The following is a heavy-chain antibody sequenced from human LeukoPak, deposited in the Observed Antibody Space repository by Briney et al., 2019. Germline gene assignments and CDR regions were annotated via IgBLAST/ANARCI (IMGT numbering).Heavy chain of an antibody. CDR2: INHSGST. Sequence: PSETLSLTCAVYGGSFSGCYWSWIRQPPGKGLEWIGEINHSGSTNYNPSLKSRVTISVDTSKNQFSLKLSSVTAADTAVYYCARGLVVVPAAIVGWFDPWGQGTLVTVSS. J-gene: IGHJ5*02. CDR3: ARGLVVVPAAIVGWFDP. V-gene: IGHV4-34*01. D-gene: IGHD2-2*01. CDR1: GGSFSGCY.